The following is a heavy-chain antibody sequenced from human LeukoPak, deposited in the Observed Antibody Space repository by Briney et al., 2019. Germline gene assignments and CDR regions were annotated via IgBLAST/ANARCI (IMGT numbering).Heavy chain of an antibody. Sequence: PGGSLRLSCAASGFTVSSNYMSWVRQAPGKGLEWVSVIYSGGSTYYADSVKGRFTISRDNSKNTLYLQMNSLRAEDTAVYYCARGLDGYSYENHYMDVWGKGTTVTVSS. D-gene: IGHD5-18*01. CDR3: ARGLDGYSYENHYMDV. CDR2: IYSGGST. V-gene: IGHV3-53*01. J-gene: IGHJ6*03. CDR1: GFTVSSNY.